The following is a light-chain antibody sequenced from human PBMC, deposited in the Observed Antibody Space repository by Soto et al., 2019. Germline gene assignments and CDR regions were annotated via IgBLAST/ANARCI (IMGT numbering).Light chain of an antibody. CDR3: QHYNSYSEA. V-gene: IGKV1-8*01. J-gene: IGKJ1*01. CDR1: QGISSY. CDR2: AAS. Sequence: AIRMTQSPSSFSASTGDRVTITCRASQGISSYLAWYQQKPGKAPKLLIYAASTLQSGVPSRFSGSGSGTEFSLTINSLQPEDFATYYCQHYNSYSEAFGQGTKVDIK.